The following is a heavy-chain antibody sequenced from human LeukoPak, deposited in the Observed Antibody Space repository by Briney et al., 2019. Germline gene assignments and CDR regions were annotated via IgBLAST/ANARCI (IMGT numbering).Heavy chain of an antibody. J-gene: IGHJ3*02. V-gene: IGHV3-21*01. CDR2: ISRSGGSI. Sequence: GGSLRLSCAASEFTFSSHSMNWVRQAPGKGLEXXXXISRSGGSIYYADSLKGRFTISRDNAKNSLYLQMNSLRAEDTAVYFCARSLKVSAALDVFDIWGQGTMVTVSS. CDR1: EFTFSSHS. D-gene: IGHD2-2*01. CDR3: ARSLKVSAALDVFDI.